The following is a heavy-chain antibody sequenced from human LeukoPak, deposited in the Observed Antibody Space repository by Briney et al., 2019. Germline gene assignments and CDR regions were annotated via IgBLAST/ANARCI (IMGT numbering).Heavy chain of an antibody. CDR3: AREWGLIAVAGGPGY. CDR2: IWYDGHNN. V-gene: IGHV3-33*01. Sequence: GGSLRLSCVASRFTFSKYGMHWVRQAPGKGLQWLAIIWYDGHNNYYADSVKGRSTISRDNSKNTLFLEMNDLKAEDTAVYYCAREWGLIAVAGGPGYWGQGTLVTVSS. D-gene: IGHD2-21*01. CDR1: RFTFSKYG. J-gene: IGHJ4*02.